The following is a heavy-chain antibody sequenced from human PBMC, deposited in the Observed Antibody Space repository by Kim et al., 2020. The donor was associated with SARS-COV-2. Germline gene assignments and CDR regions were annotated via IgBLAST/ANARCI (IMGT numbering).Heavy chain of an antibody. D-gene: IGHD6-13*01. CDR1: GFTFSNYD. V-gene: IGHV3-13*04. CDR2: IGTAGDT. J-gene: IGHJ4*02. Sequence: GGSLRLSCEASGFTFSNYDMHWVRQPTGKGLEWVSAIGTAGDTYYPGSVKGRFTISRENAKNSLYLQMNSLTAGDTAVYYCARCPKVPGIAAAGFDYWGQGTLVTVSS. CDR3: ARCPKVPGIAAAGFDY.